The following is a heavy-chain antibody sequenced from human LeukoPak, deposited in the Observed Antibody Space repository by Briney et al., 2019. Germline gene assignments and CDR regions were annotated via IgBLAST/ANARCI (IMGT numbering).Heavy chain of an antibody. Sequence: KPSETLSLTCTVSGGSISSYYWSWIRQPPGKGLEWIGYIYYSGSANYNPSLKSRVTISVDTSKNQFSLKLSSVTAADTAVYYCARVKGGEGVDPWGQGTLVTVSS. CDR1: GGSISSYY. V-gene: IGHV4-59*01. CDR3: ARVKGGEGVDP. J-gene: IGHJ5*02. CDR2: IYYSGSA. D-gene: IGHD1-26*01.